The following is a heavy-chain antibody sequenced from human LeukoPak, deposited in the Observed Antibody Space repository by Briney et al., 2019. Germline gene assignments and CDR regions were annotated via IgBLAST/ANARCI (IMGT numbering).Heavy chain of an antibody. CDR1: GFTFSSYW. CDR3: ARRPIAVAGTWSGLWFDP. D-gene: IGHD6-19*01. J-gene: IGHJ5*02. CDR2: INHSGST. V-gene: IGHV4-34*01. Sequence: PGGSLRPSCAASGFTFSSYWMSWVRQPPGKGLEWIGEINHSGSTNYNPSLKSRVTISVDTSKNQFSLKLSSVTAADTAVYYCARRPIAVAGTWSGLWFDPWGQGTLVTVSS.